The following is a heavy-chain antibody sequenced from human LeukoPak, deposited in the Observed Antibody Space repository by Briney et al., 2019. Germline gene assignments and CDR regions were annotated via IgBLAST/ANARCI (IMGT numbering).Heavy chain of an antibody. CDR1: GYTFTSYG. CDR3: AKDTGGYYDSSGYDH. J-gene: IGHJ4*02. Sequence: ASVKVSSMASGYTFTSYGLSRVRHAPGQGLGWVGWISAYNGNTNSSQKLQGRGTMTTDTSTSTAYMELRSLRSEDTGVYDCAKDTGGYYDSSGYDHWGQGTLVTVSS. V-gene: IGHV1-18*01. CDR2: ISAYNGNT. D-gene: IGHD3-22*01.